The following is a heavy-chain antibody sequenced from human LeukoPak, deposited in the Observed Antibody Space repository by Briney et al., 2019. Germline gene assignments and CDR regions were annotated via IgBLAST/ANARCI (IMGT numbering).Heavy chain of an antibody. CDR3: AKARAYSYASDY. V-gene: IGHV3-23*01. D-gene: IGHD5-18*01. CDR2: VSASGGST. J-gene: IGHJ4*02. Sequence: GGSLRLSCAASGFTFSSYAMSWVRQAPGKGLEWVSGVSASGGSTYYAASVKGRFTISRDNPKNTLYLQMNSLRVEDTAVYYCAKARAYSYASDYWGQGTLVTVSS. CDR1: GFTFSSYA.